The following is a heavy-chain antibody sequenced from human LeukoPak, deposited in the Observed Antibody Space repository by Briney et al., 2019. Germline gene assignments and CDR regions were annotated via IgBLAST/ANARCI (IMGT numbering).Heavy chain of an antibody. CDR1: GFTFSSYG. D-gene: IGHD3-3*01. V-gene: IGHV3-30*02. CDR3: AKGPYYDFWSGYYSPYMDV. Sequence: GGSLRLSCAASGFTFSSYGMHWVRQAPGKGLEWVAFIRYDGSNKYYADSVKGRFTISRDNSKNTPYLQMNSLRAEDTAVYYCAKGPYYDFWSGYYSPYMDVWGKGTTVTVSS. CDR2: IRYDGSNK. J-gene: IGHJ6*03.